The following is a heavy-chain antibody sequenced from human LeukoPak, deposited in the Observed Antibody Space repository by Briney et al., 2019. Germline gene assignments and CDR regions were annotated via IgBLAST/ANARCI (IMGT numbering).Heavy chain of an antibody. CDR1: GFTFSSYA. D-gene: IGHD1-26*01. Sequence: PGGSLRLSCAASGFTFSSYAMSWVRQAPGKGLEWVSAISGSGGSTYYADSVKGRFTISRDNSKNTLYLQMNSLRAEDTAVYYCAKDGAGIVGATYDYWGQGTLVTVSS. V-gene: IGHV3-23*01. CDR2: ISGSGGST. J-gene: IGHJ4*02. CDR3: AKDGAGIVGATYDY.